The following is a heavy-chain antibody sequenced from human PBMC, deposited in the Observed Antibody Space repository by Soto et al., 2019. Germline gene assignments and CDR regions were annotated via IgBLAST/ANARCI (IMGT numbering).Heavy chain of an antibody. CDR3: ARSSTYYSDSDAHYMDV. CDR1: GGSIRSYY. Sequence: SETLSLTCTVSGGSIRSYYWVWIRQPPGKGPEWIGYIYYSGSTNYNPSLKSRVTISVDMSKNQFSLKLSSVTAADTAVYYCARSSTYYSDSDAHYMDVWGKGTTVTVSS. D-gene: IGHD3-10*01. J-gene: IGHJ6*03. V-gene: IGHV4-59*01. CDR2: IYYSGST.